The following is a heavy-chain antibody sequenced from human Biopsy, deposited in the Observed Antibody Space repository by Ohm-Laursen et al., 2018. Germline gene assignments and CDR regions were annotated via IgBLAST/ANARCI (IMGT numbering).Heavy chain of an antibody. CDR2: IYGDGRT. J-gene: IGHJ4*02. CDR3: AKGESLLDPFRHSFDY. Sequence: SLRLSCTASGFSANDNYMSWVRQAPGKGLEWVSFIYGDGRTFYAGSVKDRFTLSRDNSKNTLYLQMNSLRADETAVYYCAKGESLLDPFRHSFDYWGQGTPVTVSS. D-gene: IGHD4-11*01. CDR1: GFSANDNY. V-gene: IGHV3-53*01.